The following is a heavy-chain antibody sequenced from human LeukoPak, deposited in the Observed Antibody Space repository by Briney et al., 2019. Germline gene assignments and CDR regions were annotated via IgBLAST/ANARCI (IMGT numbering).Heavy chain of an antibody. CDR2: ISSSSSTI. Sequence: GGSLRLSCAASGFTFSSYSMNWVRQAPGKGLEWVSYISSSSSTIYYADSVKGRFTISRDNAKNSLYLQMNSLRAEDTAVYYCARGVVTPMSWFDPWGQGTLVTVSS. V-gene: IGHV3-48*01. D-gene: IGHD4-23*01. J-gene: IGHJ5*02. CDR1: GFTFSSYS. CDR3: ARGVVTPMSWFDP.